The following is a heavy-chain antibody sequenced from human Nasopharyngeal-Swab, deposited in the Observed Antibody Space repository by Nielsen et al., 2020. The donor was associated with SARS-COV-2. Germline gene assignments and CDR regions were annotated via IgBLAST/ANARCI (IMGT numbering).Heavy chain of an antibody. CDR2: INHSGST. J-gene: IGHJ6*03. CDR3: ARGFADRELISSSWYGVYYYMDV. CDR1: GGSFSGYY. Sequence: SETLSLTCAVYGGSFSGYYWSWIRQPPGKGLEWIGEINHSGSTNYNPSLKSRVTISVDTSKNQFSLKLSSVTAADTAVYYCARGFADRELISSSWYGVYYYMDVWGKGTTVTVSS. D-gene: IGHD6-13*01. V-gene: IGHV4-34*01.